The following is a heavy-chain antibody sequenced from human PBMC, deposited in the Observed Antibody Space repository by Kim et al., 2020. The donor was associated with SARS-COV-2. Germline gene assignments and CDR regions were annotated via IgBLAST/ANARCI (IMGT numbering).Heavy chain of an antibody. Sequence: YADSVEGRFTIPRENSKNTLYLQMNSLRAEDTAVYYCAREYSSGWYYFDYWGQGTLVTVSS. D-gene: IGHD6-19*01. J-gene: IGHJ4*02. V-gene: IGHV3-33*01. CDR3: AREYSSGWYYFDY.